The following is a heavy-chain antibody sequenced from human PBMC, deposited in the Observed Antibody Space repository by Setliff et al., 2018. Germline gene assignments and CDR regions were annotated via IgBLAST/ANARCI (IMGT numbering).Heavy chain of an antibody. Sequence: AWGSLRLSCAASGFTFSTYSMSWVRQAPGKGLEWVSAISGDSVYIYYADSVKGRFTISRDNSKNTLYLQMRSLRAEDTAIYYCANHNPARRALNGTPLDNWGQGTLVTVSS. J-gene: IGHJ4*02. CDR2: ISGDSVYI. CDR3: ANHNPARRALNGTPLDN. V-gene: IGHV3-23*01. CDR1: GFTFSTYS. D-gene: IGHD3-9*01.